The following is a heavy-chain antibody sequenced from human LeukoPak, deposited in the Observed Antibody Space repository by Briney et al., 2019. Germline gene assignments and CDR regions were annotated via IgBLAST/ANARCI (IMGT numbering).Heavy chain of an antibody. Sequence: PGGSLRLSCAASGFTFSSYAMHWVRQAPGKGLEWVAVISYDGSNKYYADSVKGRFTISRDNSKNTLYLQMNSLRAEDTAVYYCAREDVMVRGEFGINLPNYWGQGTLVTVSS. D-gene: IGHD3-10*01. CDR3: AREDVMVRGEFGINLPNY. CDR2: ISYDGSNK. CDR1: GFTFSSYA. V-gene: IGHV3-30*04. J-gene: IGHJ4*02.